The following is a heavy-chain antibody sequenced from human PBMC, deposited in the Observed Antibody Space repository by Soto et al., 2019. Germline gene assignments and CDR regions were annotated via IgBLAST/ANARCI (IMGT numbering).Heavy chain of an antibody. J-gene: IGHJ6*02. Sequence: QVQLVQSGAEVKKPGASVKVSCKASGYTFTSYYMHWVRQAPGQGLEWMGIINPSGGSTSYAQKFQGRVTMTRDTSTSTVYMELSSLRSEDTAVYYCARAFLETNYYYYGMDVWGQGTTVTVSS. V-gene: IGHV1-46*01. CDR3: ARAFLETNYYYYGMDV. CDR2: INPSGGST. CDR1: GYTFTSYY.